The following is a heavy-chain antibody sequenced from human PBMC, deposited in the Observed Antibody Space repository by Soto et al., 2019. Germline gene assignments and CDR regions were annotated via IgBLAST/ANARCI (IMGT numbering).Heavy chain of an antibody. V-gene: IGHV4-34*01. D-gene: IGHD3-10*01. CDR1: GGSFSGYY. J-gene: IGHJ5*02. Sequence: SETLSLTCAVYGGSFSGYYWSWIRQPPGKGLEWIGEINHSGSTNYNPSLKSRVTISVDTSKNQFSLKLSSVTAADTAVYYCARGLITMVRGVIMFSWFDPWGQGTLVTVSS. CDR3: ARGLITMVRGVIMFSWFDP. CDR2: INHSGST.